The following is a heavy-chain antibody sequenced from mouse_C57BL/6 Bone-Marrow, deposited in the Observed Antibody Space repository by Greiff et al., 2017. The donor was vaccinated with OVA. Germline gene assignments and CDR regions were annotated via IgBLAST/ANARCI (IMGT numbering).Heavy chain of an antibody. Sequence: DVQLQESGGDLVKPGGSLKLSCAASGFTFSSYGMSWVRQTPDKRLEWVATISSGGSYTYYPDSVKGRFTISRDNAKNTLYLQMSSLKSEDTAMYYCARQEGYWGQGTTLTVSS. V-gene: IGHV5-6*01. CDR2: ISSGGSYT. CDR3: ARQEGY. CDR1: GFTFSSYG. J-gene: IGHJ2*01.